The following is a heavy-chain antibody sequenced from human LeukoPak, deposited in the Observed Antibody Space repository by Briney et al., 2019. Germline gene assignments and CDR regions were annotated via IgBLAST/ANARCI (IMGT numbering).Heavy chain of an antibody. J-gene: IGHJ4*02. V-gene: IGHV3-48*03. CDR2: ISNSGTTI. Sequence: GGSLRLSCVASGFTFSSYEMNWVRQAPGKGLEWASYISNSGTTIYYADSVKGRFTISRDNAKNSLYLQMNSLRAEDTAVYYCARAPGSSSWHEGGYWGQGTLVTVSS. CDR1: GFTFSSYE. CDR3: ARAPGSSSWHEGGY. D-gene: IGHD6-13*01.